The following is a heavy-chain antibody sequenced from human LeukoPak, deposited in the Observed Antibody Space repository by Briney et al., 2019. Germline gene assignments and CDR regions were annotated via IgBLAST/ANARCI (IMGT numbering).Heavy chain of an antibody. CDR1: GGSISSSSYY. V-gene: IGHV4-39*01. CDR3: ARRFLEWFNFDY. CDR2: IYYSGST. D-gene: IGHD3-3*01. J-gene: IGHJ4*02. Sequence: SETLSLTCTVSGGSISSSSYYWGWIRQPPGKGLEWIGSIYYSGSTYYNPSLKSRVTISVDTSKNQFSLKLSSVTAADTAVYYCARRFLEWFNFDYWGQGTLVTVSS.